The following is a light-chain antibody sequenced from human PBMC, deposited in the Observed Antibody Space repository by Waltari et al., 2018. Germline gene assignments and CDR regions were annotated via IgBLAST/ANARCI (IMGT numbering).Light chain of an antibody. V-gene: IGKV3-20*01. CDR2: GAS. CDR1: QSVSSSY. J-gene: IGKJ1*01. Sequence: ELVLTQSPGTLSLSPGETAPLSCRASQSVSSSYLAWYQQKPGQAPRVLIHGASNRATSIPDRFSGSGSGTDFTLTISRLEPEDFAVYYCQQYGSSPWTFGQGTKVEIK. CDR3: QQYGSSPWT.